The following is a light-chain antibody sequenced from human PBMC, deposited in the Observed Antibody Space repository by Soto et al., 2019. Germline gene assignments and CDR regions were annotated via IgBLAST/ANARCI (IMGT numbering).Light chain of an antibody. CDR1: QNINNW. Sequence: DFPMTQSPSTLSASVGDRVTITCRASQNINNWLAWYQQKPGKAPKLLIYEASNLQSGVPSRFSGSGSGTEFILTISSLQPDDFATYYCQQYNSYSYTFGQGTKVDIK. CDR2: EAS. V-gene: IGKV1-5*03. J-gene: IGKJ2*01. CDR3: QQYNSYSYT.